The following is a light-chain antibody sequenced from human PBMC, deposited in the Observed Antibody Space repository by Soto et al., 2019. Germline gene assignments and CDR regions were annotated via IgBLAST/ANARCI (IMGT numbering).Light chain of an antibody. CDR1: QSVISSF. Sequence: EIVLTQSPGTLSLSPGERATLSCRASQSVISSFLAWYQQKPGEAPRLLIYGASSSATGIPDRFSVSGSGTDFALTISRLEPEDFAVYYCQQYDSSPWTFGQGIKVEIK. CDR3: QQYDSSPWT. J-gene: IGKJ1*01. V-gene: IGKV3-20*01. CDR2: GAS.